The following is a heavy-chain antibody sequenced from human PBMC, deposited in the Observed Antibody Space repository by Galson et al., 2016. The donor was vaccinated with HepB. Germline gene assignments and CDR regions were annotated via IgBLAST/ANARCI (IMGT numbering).Heavy chain of an antibody. V-gene: IGHV4-34*01. CDR2: LNHGGGT. Sequence: SETLSLTCSVHDESFSGSFWSWIRQPPGKGLEWIGELNHGGGTDYNPSLESRVTISGETSKNQVSLKLTSVSAADTALYFCVCSTSWSTFRYLNYWVQGTLVTVSS. CDR3: VCSTSWSTFRYLNY. J-gene: IGHJ4*02. D-gene: IGHD2-2*01. CDR1: DESFSGSF.